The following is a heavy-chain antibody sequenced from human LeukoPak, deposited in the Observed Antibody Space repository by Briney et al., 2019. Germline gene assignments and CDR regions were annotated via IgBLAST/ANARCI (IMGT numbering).Heavy chain of an antibody. J-gene: IGHJ4*02. CDR1: GFTFSNYA. Sequence: PGGSLRLSCAASGFTFSNYAMSWVRQAPGRGLEWVSALSGSGGSTHYADSVKGRFTISRDNSKNTLYLQMNSLRGEDMAVYYCAKAPGGSCYNAFDYWGQGILVTVSS. D-gene: IGHD2-15*01. CDR3: AKAPGGSCYNAFDY. CDR2: LSGSGGST. V-gene: IGHV3-23*01.